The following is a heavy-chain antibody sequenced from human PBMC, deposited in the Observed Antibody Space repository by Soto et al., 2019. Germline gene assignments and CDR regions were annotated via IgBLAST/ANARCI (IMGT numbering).Heavy chain of an antibody. CDR3: ARRLPHESSGYFHTNDY. V-gene: IGHV4-31*03. CDR2: IFYSWSS. CDR1: GDSIISDGYY. D-gene: IGHD3-22*01. J-gene: IGHJ4*02. Sequence: SVTLSLTCTVAGDSIISDGYYWNWIRQRPGQGLEWLGYIFYSWSSYFNPSLNGRGSISVDTTNIQFSLELSSLPAADTAAYYCARRLPHESSGYFHTNDYWGRLHLGAVSS.